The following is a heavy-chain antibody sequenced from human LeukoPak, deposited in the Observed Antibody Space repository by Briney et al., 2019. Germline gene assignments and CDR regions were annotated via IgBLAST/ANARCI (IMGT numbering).Heavy chain of an antibody. CDR3: ARAAPDYSNYGGSFFFDY. D-gene: IGHD4-11*01. CDR2: IIPIFGTA. Sequence: ASVKVSCKASGGTFSSYAISWVRQAPGQGLEWMGGIIPIFGTANCAQKFHGRVTITTDESTSTAYMELSSLRSEDTAVYYCARAAPDYSNYGGSFFFDYWGQGTLVTVSS. V-gene: IGHV1-69*05. CDR1: GGTFSSYA. J-gene: IGHJ4*02.